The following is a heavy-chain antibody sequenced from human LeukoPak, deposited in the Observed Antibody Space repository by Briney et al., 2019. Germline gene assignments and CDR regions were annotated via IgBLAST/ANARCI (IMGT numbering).Heavy chain of an antibody. J-gene: IGHJ6*03. CDR3: ARGWYDSSGYYYGIDDYYYYMDV. CDR1: GYTFTSYD. Sequence: ASVKVSCKASGYTFTSYDINWVRQATGQGLEWMGWMNPNSGNTGYAQKFQGRVTMTTDTSTSTAYMELRSLRSDDTAVYYCARGWYDSSGYYYGIDDYYYYMDVWGKGTTVTVSS. V-gene: IGHV1-8*01. CDR2: MNPNSGNT. D-gene: IGHD3-22*01.